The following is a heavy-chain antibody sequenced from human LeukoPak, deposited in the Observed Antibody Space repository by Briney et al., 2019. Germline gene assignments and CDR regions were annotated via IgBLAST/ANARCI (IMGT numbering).Heavy chain of an antibody. CDR1: GGTFSSYA. J-gene: IGHJ4*02. D-gene: IGHD5-24*01. CDR3: AKGLGKATITPLGY. Sequence: SVEVSCKASGGTFSSYAISWVRQAPGQGLEWMGGIIPIFGTANYAQKFQGRVTITADESTSTAYMELSSLRAEDTAVYYCAKGLGKATITPLGYWGQGTLVTVSS. CDR2: IIPIFGTA. V-gene: IGHV1-69*13.